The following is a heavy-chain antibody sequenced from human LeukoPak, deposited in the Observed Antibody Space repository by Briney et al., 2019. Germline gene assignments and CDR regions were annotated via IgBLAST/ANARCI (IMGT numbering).Heavy chain of an antibody. J-gene: IGHJ4*02. V-gene: IGHV3-30-3*01. CDR2: ISYDGSNK. CDR1: GFTFSSYA. CDR3: AKDRFRKDTYYVWGSYRSHFDY. D-gene: IGHD3-16*02. Sequence: PGRSLRLSCAASGFTFSSYAMHWVRQAPGKGLEWVAVISYDGSNKYYADSVKGRFTISRDNSKNTLYLQMNSLRTEDTALYYCAKDRFRKDTYYVWGSYRSHFDYWGQGTLVTVSS.